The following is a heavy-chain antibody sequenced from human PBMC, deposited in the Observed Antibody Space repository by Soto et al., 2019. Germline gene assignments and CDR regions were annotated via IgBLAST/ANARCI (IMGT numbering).Heavy chain of an antibody. V-gene: IGHV3-23*01. CDR3: AKVEVYSSTQAFL. CDR1: GFTISTYG. Sequence: EVQLLESGGGLVQPGGSLRLSCEASGFTISTYGMSWVRQAPGKGLEWVSGISGGGGSTYYTDSVKGRFTISRDNSKNTLYLQMNSLRAEDTAVYYCAKVEVYSSTQAFLWGQGTLVTVSS. J-gene: IGHJ4*02. D-gene: IGHD6-13*01. CDR2: ISGGGGST.